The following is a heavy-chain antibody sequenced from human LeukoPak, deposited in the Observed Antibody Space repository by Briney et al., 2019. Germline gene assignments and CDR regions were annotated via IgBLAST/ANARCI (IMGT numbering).Heavy chain of an antibody. D-gene: IGHD6-19*01. J-gene: IGHJ3*02. CDR2: MNPNSGNT. CDR3: ARAGAVAGTYDAFDI. Sequence: ASVKVSCKASGCTFTNYDINWVRQATGQGLEWMGWMNPNSGNTAYAQKFQGRVTITADKSTSTAYMELSSLRSEDTAVYYCARAGAVAGTYDAFDIWGQGTMVTVSS. CDR1: GCTFTNYD. V-gene: IGHV1-8*01.